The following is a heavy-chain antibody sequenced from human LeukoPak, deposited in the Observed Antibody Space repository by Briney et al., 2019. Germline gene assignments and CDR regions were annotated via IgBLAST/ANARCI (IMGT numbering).Heavy chain of an antibody. Sequence: PSETLSLTCTVSGGSISNNYWSWIRQPPGKGLEWIGYIPYSGSTNYNPSLKSRVTISVATSKNQFSLKLTSVTAADTAVYYCARGVYKPVDWGHGTLVTVSS. CDR1: GGSISNNY. V-gene: IGHV4-59*01. CDR2: IPYSGST. D-gene: IGHD5/OR15-5a*01. J-gene: IGHJ4*01. CDR3: ARGVYKPVD.